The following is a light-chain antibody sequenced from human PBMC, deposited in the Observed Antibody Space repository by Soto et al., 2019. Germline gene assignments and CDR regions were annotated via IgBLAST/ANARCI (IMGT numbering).Light chain of an antibody. CDR2: DVS. V-gene: IGKV3-15*01. CDR3: QQYNNWPFS. Sequence: IVMTQSPATLSVSPGERATLSCRASQSISSSIAWYQQRPGQAPRLLIYDVSHRATGVPARFSGTGSETDFTLTISGLQSEDSAVYFCQQYNNWPFSFGQGTRLEIK. CDR1: QSISSS. J-gene: IGKJ5*01.